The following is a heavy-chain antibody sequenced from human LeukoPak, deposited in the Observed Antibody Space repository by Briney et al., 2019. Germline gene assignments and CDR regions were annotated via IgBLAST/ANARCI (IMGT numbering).Heavy chain of an antibody. CDR3: ARGPAGWLQFSGYFDY. D-gene: IGHD5-24*01. CDR1: GYTFTVYF. J-gene: IGHJ4*02. V-gene: IGHV1-2*02. CDR2: INPNSGGT. Sequence: ASVKVSCKASGYTFTVYFLHWMRQAPGQGLEWMGWINPNSGGTNYAQKFQGRVTMTRDTSISTAYMELSRLRSDDTAVYYCARGPAGWLQFSGYFDYWGQGTLVTVSS.